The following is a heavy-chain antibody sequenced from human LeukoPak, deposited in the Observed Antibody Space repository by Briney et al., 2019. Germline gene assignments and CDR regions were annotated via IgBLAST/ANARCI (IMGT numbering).Heavy chain of an antibody. V-gene: IGHV3-30*18. Sequence: GGSLRLSCVASGFTFSSYGMHWVRRAPGKGLEWVAIISYNGNNKYYVDSVKGRFTISRDNSKNTLFLQMNSLRAEDTAVYYCAKGRVPGTVTTTYDAFDIWGQGTMVTVSS. CDR3: AKGRVPGTVTTTYDAFDI. D-gene: IGHD4-17*01. CDR2: ISYNGNNK. J-gene: IGHJ3*02. CDR1: GFTFSSYG.